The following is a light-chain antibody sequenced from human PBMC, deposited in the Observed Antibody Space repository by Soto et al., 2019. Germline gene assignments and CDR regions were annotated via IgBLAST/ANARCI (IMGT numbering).Light chain of an antibody. CDR3: SSYAGTTLYV. V-gene: IGLV2-8*01. CDR2: EVS. Sequence: QSALTQPHSASGSPGQSVIISCTGTSSDVGGYHYVSWYQQHPGKAPKVIIYEVSKRPSGVPDRFSGSKSGNTASLTVSGLQAEDEADYYCSSYAGTTLYVFGTGTKLTVL. J-gene: IGLJ1*01. CDR1: SSDVGGYHY.